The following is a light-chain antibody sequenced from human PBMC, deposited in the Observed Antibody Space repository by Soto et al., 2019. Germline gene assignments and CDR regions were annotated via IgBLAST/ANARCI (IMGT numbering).Light chain of an antibody. J-gene: IGKJ5*01. CDR3: QQRSNWPPIT. V-gene: IGKV3-11*01. CDR1: QSVSSN. CDR2: GAS. Sequence: IVLTQSPGTLSLSHGERGALSCRASQSVSSNYVAWYQQKPGQAPRLLISGASNRATGIPARFSGSGSGTDFTLTISSLEPEDFAVYYCQQRSNWPPITFGQGTRLEVK.